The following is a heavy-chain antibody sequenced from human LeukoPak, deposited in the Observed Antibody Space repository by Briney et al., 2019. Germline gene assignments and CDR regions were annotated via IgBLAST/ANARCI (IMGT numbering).Heavy chain of an antibody. CDR2: INHSGST. D-gene: IGHD4-17*01. CDR3: ARPYGDPRRGYYYYYMDV. J-gene: IGHJ6*03. Sequence: PSETLSLTCTVSGGSISSSGYYWGWIRQPPGKGLEWIGEINHSGSTNYNPSLKSRVTISVDTSKNQFSLKLSSVTAADTAVYYCARPYGDPRRGYYYYYMDVWGKGTTVTISS. CDR1: GGSISSSGYY. V-gene: IGHV4-39*07.